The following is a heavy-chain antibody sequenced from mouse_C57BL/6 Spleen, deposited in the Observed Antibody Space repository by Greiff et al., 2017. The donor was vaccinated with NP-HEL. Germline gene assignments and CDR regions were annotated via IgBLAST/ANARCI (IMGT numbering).Heavy chain of an antibody. V-gene: IGHV1-22*01. CDR2: INPNNGGT. CDR1: GYTFTDYN. J-gene: IGHJ3*01. Sequence: VQLQQSGPELVKPGASVKMSCKASGYTFTDYNMHWVKQSHGKSLEWIGYINPNNGGTSYNQKFKGKATLTVNKSSSTAYMELRSLTSEDSAVYYCARDGYGSSYGFAYWGQGTLVTVSA. D-gene: IGHD1-1*01. CDR3: ARDGYGSSYGFAY.